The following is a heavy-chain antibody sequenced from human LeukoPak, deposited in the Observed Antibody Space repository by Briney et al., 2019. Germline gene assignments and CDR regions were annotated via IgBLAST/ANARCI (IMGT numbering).Heavy chain of an antibody. V-gene: IGHV4-39*01. CDR2: IYYSGST. Sequence: PSETLSLTCTVSGGSISSSSYYWGWLRQPPGKGLEWIGSIYYSGSTYYNPSLKSRVTISVDTSKNQFSLKLSSVTAADTAVYYCARRAMITFGGVIVSFRDYWGQGTLVTVSS. D-gene: IGHD3-16*02. CDR3: ARRAMITFGGVIVSFRDY. J-gene: IGHJ4*02. CDR1: GGSISSSSYY.